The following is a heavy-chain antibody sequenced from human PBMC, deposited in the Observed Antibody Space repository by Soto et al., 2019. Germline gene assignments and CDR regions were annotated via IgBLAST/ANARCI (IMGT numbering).Heavy chain of an antibody. CDR1: GYTFTSYG. Sequence: ASVKVSCKASGYTFTSYGISWVRQAPGQGLKWMGWINAYNGNTNYAQKLQGRFTISRDNAKNSLYLQMNSLRAEDTAVYYCARDQPGYSYGYGLGYWGQGTLVTVSS. CDR3: ARDQPGYSYGYGLGY. J-gene: IGHJ4*02. V-gene: IGHV1-18*01. CDR2: INAYNGNT. D-gene: IGHD5-18*01.